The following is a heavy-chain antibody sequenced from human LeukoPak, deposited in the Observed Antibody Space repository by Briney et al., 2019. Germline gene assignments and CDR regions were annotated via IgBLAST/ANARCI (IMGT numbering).Heavy chain of an antibody. CDR3: ARPATYYYDTSDFYSFQFDY. V-gene: IGHV1-69*06. CDR2: IIPFFDTP. D-gene: IGHD3-22*01. CDR1: GGTFSSHA. J-gene: IGHJ4*02. Sequence: GPSVKVSCKASGGTFSSHAINWVRQAPGQGLDWMGGIIPFFDTPNYAQKFQGRVTITADKSTSTVYMELSSLRSEDTAMYYCARPATYYYDTSDFYSFQFDYWGQGTLVTVSS.